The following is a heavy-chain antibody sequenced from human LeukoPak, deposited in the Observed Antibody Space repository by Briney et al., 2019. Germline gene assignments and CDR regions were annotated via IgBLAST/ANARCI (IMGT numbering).Heavy chain of an antibody. CDR1: GFTFSSYS. CDR3: AKVRAQHFDY. CDR2: ISSSSSAI. J-gene: IGHJ4*02. Sequence: PGGSLSLSCAASGFTFSSYSMNWVRQAPGKGLEWLSYISSSSSAIYYADSMKGRFTISRDNAKNSLYLQMNSLRAEDTAVYYCAKVRAQHFDYWGQGTLVTVSS. V-gene: IGHV3-48*04.